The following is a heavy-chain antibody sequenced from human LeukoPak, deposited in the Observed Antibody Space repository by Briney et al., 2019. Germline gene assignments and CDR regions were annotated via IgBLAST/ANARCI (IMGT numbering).Heavy chain of an antibody. Sequence: GSSVKVYCKASGGTFSRYAISWVRQAPGQGLEWMGRIIPILGIANYAQKFQGRVTITADKSTSTAYMEPSSLRSEDTAVYYCARDPYYYDSSGYYTWGQGTLVTVSS. CDR3: ARDPYYYDSSGYYT. D-gene: IGHD3-22*01. CDR2: IIPILGIA. V-gene: IGHV1-69*04. J-gene: IGHJ4*02. CDR1: GGTFSRYA.